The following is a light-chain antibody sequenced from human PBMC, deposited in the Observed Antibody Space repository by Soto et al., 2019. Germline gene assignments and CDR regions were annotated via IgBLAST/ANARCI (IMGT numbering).Light chain of an antibody. CDR3: HQRYSWPRT. V-gene: IGKV3-11*01. Sequence: EIVLTQSPATLSLSPGERATLSCWASQSVSSQLAWYQHKPGQAPRLPIYDASNRAPGIPARFSGSGSGTDFTLTISSLEPEDFAVYYCHQRYSWPRTFGQGTKLELK. CDR2: DAS. J-gene: IGKJ2*01. CDR1: QSVSSQ.